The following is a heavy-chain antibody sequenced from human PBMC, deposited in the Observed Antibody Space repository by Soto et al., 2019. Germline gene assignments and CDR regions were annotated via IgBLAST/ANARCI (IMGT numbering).Heavy chain of an antibody. V-gene: IGHV3-73*02. Sequence: EVQLVESGGGLVQPGGSLKLSCAASGFTFSGSAIHWVRQASGKGLEWVGRIRDKVNKYATAYAASVTGRFTISRDDSKNMAYLQMNSLKTDDTAVYYCGYDFWSGYHSVGQTSGMDVWGQGTTVTVSS. D-gene: IGHD3-3*01. CDR3: GYDFWSGYHSVGQTSGMDV. CDR2: IRDKVNKYAT. J-gene: IGHJ6*02. CDR1: GFTFSGSA.